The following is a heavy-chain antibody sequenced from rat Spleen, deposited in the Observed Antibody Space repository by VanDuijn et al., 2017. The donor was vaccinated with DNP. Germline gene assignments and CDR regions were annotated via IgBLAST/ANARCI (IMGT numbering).Heavy chain of an antibody. Sequence: EVQLVESGGGLVQPGRSLKLSCAASGFTFSNYGMHWIRQAPTKGLEWVASISTGGGNTYYRDSVKGRFTISRDNAESTLYLQMNSLRSEDTATYYCTRGGTYYFDYWGQGVMVTVSS. J-gene: IGHJ2*01. V-gene: IGHV5-19*01. CDR3: TRGGTYYFDY. D-gene: IGHD1-11*01. CDR2: ISTGGGNT. CDR1: GFTFSNYG.